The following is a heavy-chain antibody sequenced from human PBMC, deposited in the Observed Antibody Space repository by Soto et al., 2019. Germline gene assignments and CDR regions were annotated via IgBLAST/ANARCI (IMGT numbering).Heavy chain of an antibody. J-gene: IGHJ4*02. CDR3: ARSSYSSPFSFDY. Sequence: ASVKVSCKASGYTFTSYDINWVRQATGQGLEWMGWMNPNSGNTGYAQKFQGRVTMTRNTSISTAYMELSSLRSEDTAVYYRARSSYSSPFSFDYWGQGTLVTVSS. CDR1: GYTFTSYD. CDR2: MNPNSGNT. D-gene: IGHD6-13*01. V-gene: IGHV1-8*01.